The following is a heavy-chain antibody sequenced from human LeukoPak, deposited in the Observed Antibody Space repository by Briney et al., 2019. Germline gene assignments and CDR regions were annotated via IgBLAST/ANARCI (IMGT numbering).Heavy chain of an antibody. D-gene: IGHD2-2*01. J-gene: IGHJ6*02. CDR1: GFTFSSYG. V-gene: IGHV3-30*18. CDR3: AKDLGYCSSTSCYGHYYGMDV. Sequence: GGSLRLSCAASGFTFSSYGMHWVRQAPGKGLEWVAVISYDGSNKYYADSVKGRFTISRDNSKNTLYLQMNSLRAEDTAVYYCAKDLGYCSSTSCYGHYYGMDVWGQGTTVTVSS. CDR2: ISYDGSNK.